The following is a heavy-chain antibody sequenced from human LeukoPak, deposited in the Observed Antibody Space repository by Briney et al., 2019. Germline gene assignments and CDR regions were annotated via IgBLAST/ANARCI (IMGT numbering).Heavy chain of an antibody. V-gene: IGHV1-18*01. D-gene: IGHD2-15*01. CDR2: ISAYNGNT. CDR3: ARVPVYCSGGSCYSLNYYYGMDV. CDR1: GYTFTSYG. Sequence: ASVKVSCKASGYTFTSYGISWVRQAPGQGLEWMGWISAYNGNTNYAQKLQGRVTMTTDTSTSTAYMELRSLRSGDTAVYYCARVPVYCSGGSCYSLNYYYGMDVWGQGTTVTVSS. J-gene: IGHJ6*02.